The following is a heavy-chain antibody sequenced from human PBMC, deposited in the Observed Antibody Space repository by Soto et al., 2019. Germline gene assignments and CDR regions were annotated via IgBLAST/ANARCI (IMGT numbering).Heavy chain of an antibody. J-gene: IGHJ6*03. CDR3: ARAGTRYCSGGSCYSGTYYMDV. D-gene: IGHD2-15*01. CDR2: IYYSGST. CDR1: GGSISSSSYY. Sequence: KTSETLSLTCTVSGGSISSSSYYWGWIRQPPGKGLEWIGSIYYSGSTYYNPSLKSRVTISVDTSKNQFSLKLSSVTAADTAVYYCARAGTRYCSGGSCYSGTYYMDVWGKGTTVTVSS. V-gene: IGHV4-39*01.